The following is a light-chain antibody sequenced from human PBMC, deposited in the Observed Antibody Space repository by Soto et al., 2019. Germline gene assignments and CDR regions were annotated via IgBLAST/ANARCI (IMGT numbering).Light chain of an antibody. CDR2: AAS. J-gene: IGKJ4*01. CDR3: HQYGSSPPT. CDR1: QSVTSSY. Sequence: EIVLTQSPGTLSLSPGERATLSCRASQSVTSSYLAWYQHKPGQAPRLLIYAASRRATGIPDRFTGSGSGTEFTLTISRLGPDDFAVYYCHQYGSSPPTFGGGTKVEIK. V-gene: IGKV3-20*01.